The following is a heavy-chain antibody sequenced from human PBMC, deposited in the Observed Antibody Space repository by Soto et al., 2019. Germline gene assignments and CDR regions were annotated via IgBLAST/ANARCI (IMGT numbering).Heavy chain of an antibody. Sequence: QVQLQQWGAGLLKPSETLSLTCAVYGGSFSGYYWSWIRQPPGKGLEWIGEINHSGSTNYNPSLKSRVTISVDTSKNQFSLKLRSVTAADTAVYYCARGGLATIRLRWFDPWGQGTLVTVSS. CDR1: GGSFSGYY. CDR3: ARGGLATIRLRWFDP. V-gene: IGHV4-34*01. CDR2: INHSGST. J-gene: IGHJ5*02. D-gene: IGHD5-12*01.